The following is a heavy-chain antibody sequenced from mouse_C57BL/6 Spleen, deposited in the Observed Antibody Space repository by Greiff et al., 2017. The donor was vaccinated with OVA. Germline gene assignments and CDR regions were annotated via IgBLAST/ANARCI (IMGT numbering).Heavy chain of an antibody. CDR3: AREDTTVVAPYYFDD. J-gene: IGHJ2*01. D-gene: IGHD1-1*01. Sequence: QVHVKQSGAELVRPGASVKLSCKASGYTFTDYYINWVKQRPGQGLEWIARIYPGSGNTYYNEKFKGKATLTAEKSSSTAYMQLSSLTSEDSAVYFCAREDTTVVAPYYFDDWGQGTTLTVSS. V-gene: IGHV1-76*01. CDR1: GYTFTDYY. CDR2: IYPGSGNT.